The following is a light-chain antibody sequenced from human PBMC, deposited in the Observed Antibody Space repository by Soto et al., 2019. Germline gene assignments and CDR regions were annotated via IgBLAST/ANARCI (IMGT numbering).Light chain of an antibody. V-gene: IGKV3D-15*01. CDR1: QSVSSN. J-gene: IGKJ1*01. Sequence: EIVMTQSPATLSVSPGERATLSCRASQSVSSNLAWYQQKPGQAPSLLIYDISARATGIPTRFSGSGSGTEFTLTISSLQSEDFAVYYCQQYYSYPRTFGQGTKVEIK. CDR3: QQYYSYPRT. CDR2: DIS.